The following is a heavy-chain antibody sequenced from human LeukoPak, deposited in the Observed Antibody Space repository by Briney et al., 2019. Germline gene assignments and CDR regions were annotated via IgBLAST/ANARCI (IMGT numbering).Heavy chain of an antibody. J-gene: IGHJ6*03. D-gene: IGHD6-25*01. CDR1: GFTFSDYH. Sequence: GGSLRLSCAASGFTFSDYHMSWVRQAPGKGLEWVSYISSSGSTIYYADSVKGRFTISRDNAKNSLYLQMNSLRAEDTAVYYCARDQGLPYYYYYMDVWGKGTTVTVSS. CDR3: ARDQGLPYYYYYMDV. V-gene: IGHV3-11*01. CDR2: ISSSGSTI.